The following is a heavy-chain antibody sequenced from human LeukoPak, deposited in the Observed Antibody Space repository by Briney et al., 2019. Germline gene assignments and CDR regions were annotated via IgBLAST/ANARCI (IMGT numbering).Heavy chain of an antibody. CDR2: VVGHNGHT. J-gene: IGHJ4*02. CDR1: GHTFPKNG. D-gene: IGHD3-3*01. V-gene: IGHV1-18*01. Sequence: GASVNVSCKTSGHTFPKNGISWVRQAPGQGLEWMGWVVGHNGHTNYAQKFQGRVVMTTDTSTTTAYMELRSLKSDDTAIYYCATVGRLHYVLEDWGQGILVTVSS. CDR3: ATVGRLHYVLED.